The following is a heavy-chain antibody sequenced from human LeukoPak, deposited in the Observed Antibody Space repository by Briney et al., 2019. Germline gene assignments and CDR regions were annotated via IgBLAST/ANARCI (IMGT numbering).Heavy chain of an antibody. V-gene: IGHV4-34*01. CDR1: GGSFSGYY. Sequence: PSETLSLTCAVYGGSFSGYYWSWIRQPPGEGLEWIGEINHSGSTNYNPSLKSRVTISVDTSKNQFSLKLSSVTAADTAVYYCARGPRFYCSSTSCTNWFDPWGQGTLVTVSS. J-gene: IGHJ5*02. CDR3: ARGPRFYCSSTSCTNWFDP. D-gene: IGHD2-2*01. CDR2: INHSGST.